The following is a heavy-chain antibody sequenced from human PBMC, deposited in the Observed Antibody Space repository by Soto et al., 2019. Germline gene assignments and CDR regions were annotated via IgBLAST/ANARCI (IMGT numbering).Heavy chain of an antibody. D-gene: IGHD3-22*01. CDR1: GYRFTSYW. CDR2: IFPSDSDT. V-gene: IGHV5-51*01. Sequence: GESLKISCRTSGYRFTSYWIAWVRQMPGKGLEWMGIIFPSDSDTRYSPSFQGQVTISADRSTSTVFLQWASLKASDTAVYFCARKDKSGYFNWFDPWGQSTLVT. CDR3: ARKDKSGYFNWFDP. J-gene: IGHJ5*02.